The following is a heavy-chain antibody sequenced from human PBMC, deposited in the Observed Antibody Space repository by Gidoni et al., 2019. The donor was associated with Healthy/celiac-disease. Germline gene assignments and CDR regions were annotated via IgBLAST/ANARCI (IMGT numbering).Heavy chain of an antibody. J-gene: IGHJ4*02. CDR3: TTDHDIAAAGYYFDY. CDR1: GFPFRNAW. Sequence: EVQLVESGGGLVKPGWSLSLSCAASGFPFRNAWMSWVRQAPGKGLEWVGRIKSKTDGGTTDYAAPVKGRFTISRDDSKNTLYLQMNSLKTEDTAVYYCTTDHDIAAAGYYFDYWGQGTLVTVSS. V-gene: IGHV3-15*01. CDR2: IKSKTDGGTT. D-gene: IGHD6-13*01.